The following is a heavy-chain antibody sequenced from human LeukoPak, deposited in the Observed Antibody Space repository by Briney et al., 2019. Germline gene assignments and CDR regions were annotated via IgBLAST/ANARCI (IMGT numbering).Heavy chain of an antibody. D-gene: IGHD2-21*02. CDR3: ARVDVTYGMDV. J-gene: IGHJ6*02. CDR2: ISAYNGNT. CDR1: GYTFTSYG. V-gene: IGHV1-18*01. Sequence: ASVKVSCKASGYTFTSYGISWVRQAPGQGLEWMGWISAYNGNTNYAQKLQGRVTMTTDTSTSTAYMELSSLRSEDTAVYYCARVDVTYGMDVWGQGTTVTVSS.